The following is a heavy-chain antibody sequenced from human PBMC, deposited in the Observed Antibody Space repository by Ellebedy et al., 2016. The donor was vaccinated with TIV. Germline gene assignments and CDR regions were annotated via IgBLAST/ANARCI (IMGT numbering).Heavy chain of an antibody. J-gene: IGHJ6*02. V-gene: IGHV1-3*01. CDR3: ARWRELYGMDV. CDR1: GYTFTGYY. Sequence: ASVKVSXXASGYTFTGYYMHWVRQAPGQRLEWMGWINAGNGNTKYSQKFQGRVTITRDTSASTAYMELSSLRSEDTAVYYCARWRELYGMDVWGQGTTVTVSS. CDR2: INAGNGNT.